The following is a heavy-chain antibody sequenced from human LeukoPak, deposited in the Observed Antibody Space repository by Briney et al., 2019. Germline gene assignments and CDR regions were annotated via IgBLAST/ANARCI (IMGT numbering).Heavy chain of an antibody. CDR2: IYTTGNT. Sequence: PSQTLSLTCTVSGGSITNGGYYWSWIRQPAGKGLEWIGRIYTTGNTNYNPSLKSRVTISIDPSKNRFSLKLTSVTAADTAIYYCARVVASTSIDSWGQGTLVTVSS. V-gene: IGHV4-61*02. CDR1: GGSITNGGYY. J-gene: IGHJ4*02. CDR3: ARVVASTSIDS. D-gene: IGHD2-15*01.